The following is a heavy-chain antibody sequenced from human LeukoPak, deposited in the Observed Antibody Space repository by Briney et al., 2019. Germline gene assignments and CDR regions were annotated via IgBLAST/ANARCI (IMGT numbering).Heavy chain of an antibody. CDR2: ISGSGGTT. Sequence: PGGSLRLSCAASGFTFSSYAMSWVRQAPGKGLEWVSGISGSGGTTYYADSVQGRFTISGDNSKKTLFLQMSSLRAEDTAVYYCAKGDVVTAIFPLDYWGQGTQVIVSS. V-gene: IGHV3-23*01. J-gene: IGHJ4*02. D-gene: IGHD5-12*01. CDR1: GFTFSSYA. CDR3: AKGDVVTAIFPLDY.